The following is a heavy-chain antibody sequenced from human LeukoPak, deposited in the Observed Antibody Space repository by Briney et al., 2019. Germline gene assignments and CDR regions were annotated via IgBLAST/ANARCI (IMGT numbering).Heavy chain of an antibody. CDR1: GGSISSYY. V-gene: IGHV4-59*01. CDR3: ARVVSNYYDSSGYYGWFDP. Sequence: SETLSLTCTVSGGSISSYYWSWIRQPPGKGLEWIGYIYYSGSTNYNPSLKSRVTISVDTSKNQFSLKLSSVTAADTAVYYCARVVSNYYDSSGYYGWFDPWGQGTLVTVSS. J-gene: IGHJ5*02. D-gene: IGHD3-22*01. CDR2: IYYSGST.